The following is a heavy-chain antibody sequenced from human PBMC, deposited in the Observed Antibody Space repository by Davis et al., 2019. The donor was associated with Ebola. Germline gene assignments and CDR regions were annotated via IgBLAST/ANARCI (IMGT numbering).Heavy chain of an antibody. D-gene: IGHD6-13*01. CDR3: AKDQFSSSWYGGLDY. V-gene: IGHV3-30*02. CDR1: GFTFSSYG. CDR2: IRYDGSNK. Sequence: GESLKISCAASGFTFSSYGMHWVRQAPGKGLEWVAFIRYDGSNKYYADSVKGRFTIPRNNSKNTLYLQINSLRAEDTAVYYCAKDQFSSSWYGGLDYWGQGTLVTASS. J-gene: IGHJ4*02.